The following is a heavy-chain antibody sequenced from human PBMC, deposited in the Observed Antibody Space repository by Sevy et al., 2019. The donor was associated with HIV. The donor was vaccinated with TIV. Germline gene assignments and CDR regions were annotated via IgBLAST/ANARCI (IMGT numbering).Heavy chain of an antibody. CDR3: ARSGYCGAGSCYSDYFQH. Sequence: GGCLRLSCAASGFTFSDHYMDWVRQAPGKGLEWIGRIRNRANSHTTEYAASVKGRFTISRDDSNNSLYLQMNSPKIEDTAVYYCARSGYCGAGSCYSDYFQHWGQGTLVTVSS. V-gene: IGHV3-72*01. J-gene: IGHJ1*01. CDR1: GFTFSDHY. CDR2: IRNRANSHTT. D-gene: IGHD2-15*01.